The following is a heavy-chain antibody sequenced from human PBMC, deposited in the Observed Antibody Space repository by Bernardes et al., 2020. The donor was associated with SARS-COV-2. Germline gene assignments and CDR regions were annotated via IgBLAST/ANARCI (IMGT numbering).Heavy chain of an antibody. J-gene: IGHJ6*02. CDR3: ARDRSGRFYNGYYYYGMDV. CDR2: IYYSGST. D-gene: IGHD3-10*01. Sequence: SETLSLTCTVSGGSISSYYWSWIRQSPGKGLEWIGYIYYSGSTNYSPSLKSRVSISIDTSKTQFSLKLSSVTAADTAVYYCARDRSGRFYNGYYYYGMDVWGQGTTVTVSS. CDR1: GGSISSYY. V-gene: IGHV4-59*01.